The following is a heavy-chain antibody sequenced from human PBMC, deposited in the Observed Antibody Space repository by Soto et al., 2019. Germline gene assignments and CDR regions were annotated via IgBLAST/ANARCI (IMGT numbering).Heavy chain of an antibody. Sequence: GGSLRLSCAASGFTFSSYGMHWARQAPGKGLEWVAVISYDGSNKYYADSVKGRFTISRDNSKNTLYLQMNSLRAEDTAVYYCAKDRGELYYYYYGMDVWGQGTTVTVSS. V-gene: IGHV3-30*18. D-gene: IGHD3-10*01. J-gene: IGHJ6*02. CDR3: AKDRGELYYYYYGMDV. CDR2: ISYDGSNK. CDR1: GFTFSSYG.